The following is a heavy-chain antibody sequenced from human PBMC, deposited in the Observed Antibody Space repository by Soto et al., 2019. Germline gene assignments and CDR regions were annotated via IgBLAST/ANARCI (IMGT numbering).Heavy chain of an antibody. CDR2: IYYSGST. D-gene: IGHD3-10*01. Sequence: ASETLSLTCTVSGTSISSTNYYWSWIRQPPGKGLEWIGYIYYSGSTNYNPSLKSRVTISVDTSKNQFSLKLSSVTAADTAVYYCARAYGSGRTENYYYYGMDVWGQGTTVTVSS. J-gene: IGHJ6*02. V-gene: IGHV4-61*05. CDR3: ARAYGSGRTENYYYYGMDV. CDR1: GTSISSTNYY.